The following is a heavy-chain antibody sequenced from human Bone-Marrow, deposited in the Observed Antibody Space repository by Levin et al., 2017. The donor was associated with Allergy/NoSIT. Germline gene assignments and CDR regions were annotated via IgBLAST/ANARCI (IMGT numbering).Heavy chain of an antibody. Sequence: GESLKISCKGSGYSFTSYWIGWVRQMPGKGLEWMGIIYPGDSDTRYSPSFQGQVTISADKSISTAYLQWSSLKASDTAMYYCARGSPYYDILTGYYMVYYFDYWGQGTLVTVSS. CDR3: ARGSPYYDILTGYYMVYYFDY. D-gene: IGHD3-9*01. CDR2: IYPGDSDT. V-gene: IGHV5-51*01. CDR1: GYSFTSYW. J-gene: IGHJ4*02.